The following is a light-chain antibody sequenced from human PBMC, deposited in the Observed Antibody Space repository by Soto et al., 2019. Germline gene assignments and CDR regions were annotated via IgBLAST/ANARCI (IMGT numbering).Light chain of an antibody. Sequence: EIVMTQSPATLSVSPGERATLSCRASQSISSNLAWYQQKPGQAPRLLMFRTSSRATGFPARFSGSGSGTEFTLTINRLEPEDFAVYYCHQYGISPFGGGTKVDIK. V-gene: IGKV3-15*01. CDR2: RTS. CDR3: HQYGISP. CDR1: QSISSN. J-gene: IGKJ4*01.